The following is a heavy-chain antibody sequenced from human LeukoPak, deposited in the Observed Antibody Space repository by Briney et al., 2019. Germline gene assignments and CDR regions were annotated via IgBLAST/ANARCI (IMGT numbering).Heavy chain of an antibody. J-gene: IGHJ5*02. CDR3: ARKALQPATLIYSSGWFNWFDP. CDR2: ISGSGGST. D-gene: IGHD6-13*01. Sequence: GGSLRLSCAASGFTFSSYAMSWVRQAPGKGLEWVSAISGSGGSTYYADSVKGRFTISRDNSKNTLYLQMNSLRAEDTAVYYCARKALQPATLIYSSGWFNWFDPWGQGTLVTVSS. CDR1: GFTFSSYA. V-gene: IGHV3-23*01.